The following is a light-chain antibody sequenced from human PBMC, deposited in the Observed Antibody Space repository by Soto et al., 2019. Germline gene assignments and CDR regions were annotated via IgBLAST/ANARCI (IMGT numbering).Light chain of an antibody. CDR1: QSMNSW. CDR2: DAS. V-gene: IGKV1-5*01. Sequence: DIQLTQSPSTLSASVGDRVTITCWASQSMNSWLAWYQQKPGEAPKVLIYDASILGSGVPSRFSGSGSGTEFTLTIGSLQPEDFATYYCLRYNAFSQTFGQGTKVEI. J-gene: IGKJ1*01. CDR3: LRYNAFSQT.